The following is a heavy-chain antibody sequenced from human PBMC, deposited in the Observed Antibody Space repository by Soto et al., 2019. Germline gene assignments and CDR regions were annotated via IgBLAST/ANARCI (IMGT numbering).Heavy chain of an antibody. D-gene: IGHD6-19*01. V-gene: IGHV4-34*01. CDR2: INHRGST. Sequence: SETLSLTCAVYGGSFSGYYWSWIRQPPGKGLEWIGEINHRGSTNYNPSLKGRVTTSVDTSKNQFSLKLTSVTAADTAVYYCAQGNVRFAPSAVAALTRSYYDGMDVWGQGTTVTVSS. J-gene: IGHJ6*02. CDR1: GGSFSGYY. CDR3: AQGNVRFAPSAVAALTRSYYDGMDV.